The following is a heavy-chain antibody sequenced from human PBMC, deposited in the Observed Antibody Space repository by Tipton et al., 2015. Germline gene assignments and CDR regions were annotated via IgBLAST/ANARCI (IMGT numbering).Heavy chain of an antibody. CDR3: ARVRYDSSGYQNWYFDL. D-gene: IGHD3-22*01. Sequence: TLSLTCTVSGGSISSNDYYWGWIRQPPGKGLEWIGNIYFGGSTYYNPSLKSRVTISVDTSKNQFSLNLSSVTAADTAVYYCARVRYDSSGYQNWYFDLWGRGTLVTVSS. CDR2: IYFGGST. J-gene: IGHJ2*01. V-gene: IGHV4-39*07. CDR1: GGSISSNDYY.